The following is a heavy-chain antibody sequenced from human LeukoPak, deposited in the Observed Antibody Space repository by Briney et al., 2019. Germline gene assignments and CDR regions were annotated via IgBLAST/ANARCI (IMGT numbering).Heavy chain of an antibody. CDR3: ASRLPYYYDSSGRMGSDY. CDR1: GGSISSYY. D-gene: IGHD3-22*01. J-gene: IGHJ4*02. CDR2: INHSGST. Sequence: SETLSLTCTVSGGSISSYYWSWIRQPPGKGLEWIGEINHSGSTNYNPSLKSRVTISVDTSKNQFSLKLSSVTAADTAVCYCASRLPYYYDSSGRMGSDYWGQGTLVTVSS. V-gene: IGHV4-34*01.